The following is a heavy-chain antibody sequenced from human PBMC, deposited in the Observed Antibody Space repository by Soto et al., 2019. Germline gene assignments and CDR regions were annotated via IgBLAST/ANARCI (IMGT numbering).Heavy chain of an antibody. V-gene: IGHV5-51*01. CDR2: IYPGYSDT. CDR3: ARLGYCRGGSGYYYYYGMDV. Sequence: GESLKISCKGSGYSFTSYWIGWGRQMPGKGLEGMGIIYPGYSDTRYSPSYQGQVPISADKSISTAYLQWSSLKASDTDMYYCARLGYCRGGSGYYYYYGMDVWGQGTTVTVSS. D-gene: IGHD2-15*01. J-gene: IGHJ6*02. CDR1: GYSFTSYW.